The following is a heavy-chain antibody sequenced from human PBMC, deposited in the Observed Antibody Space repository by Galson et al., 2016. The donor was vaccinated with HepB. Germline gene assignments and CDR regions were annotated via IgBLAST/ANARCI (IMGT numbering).Heavy chain of an antibody. D-gene: IGHD6-6*01. CDR1: GGSISSRNW. V-gene: IGHV4-4*02. CDR2: IYHSGRT. CDR3: SRPPSSIAAPSDAFDL. Sequence: ETLSLTCAVSGGSISSRNWWNWVRQPPGKGLEWIGEIYHSGRTNYSPSLKSRVTIHVDTSKNQVSLKLNSVTAADSAVYYCSRPPSSIAAPSDAFDLWGRGTVVTVSS. J-gene: IGHJ3*01.